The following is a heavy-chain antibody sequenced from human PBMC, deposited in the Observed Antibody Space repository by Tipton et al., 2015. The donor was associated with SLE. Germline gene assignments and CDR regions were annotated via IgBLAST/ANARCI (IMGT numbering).Heavy chain of an antibody. CDR3: ARGSAAGDAFDI. J-gene: IGHJ3*02. CDR1: GGSISSYY. CDR2: IYYSGST. Sequence: LSLTCTVSGGSISSYYWSWIRQPPGKGLEWIGYIYYSGSTNYNPSLKSRVTISVDTSKNQFSLKLSSVTAADTAVYYCARGSAAGDAFDIWGQGTMVTVSS. V-gene: IGHV4-59*01. D-gene: IGHD6-13*01.